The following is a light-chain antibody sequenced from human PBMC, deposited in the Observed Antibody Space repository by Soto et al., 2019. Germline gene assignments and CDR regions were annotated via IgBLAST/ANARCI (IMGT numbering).Light chain of an antibody. Sequence: EIVLTQSPGTLSLSPGEKATLLFMASQSFSSSYLAWYQQKPGQAPRLLIYGASTRATGIPDRFSGSGSGTDFTLTISRLEPEDFAVYYCQQYGSPRRTFGQGTKVDIK. CDR1: QSFSSSY. V-gene: IGKV3-20*01. J-gene: IGKJ1*01. CDR3: QQYGSPRRT. CDR2: GAS.